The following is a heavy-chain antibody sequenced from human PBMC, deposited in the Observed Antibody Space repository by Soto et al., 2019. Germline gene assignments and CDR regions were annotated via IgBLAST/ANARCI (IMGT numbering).Heavy chain of an antibody. V-gene: IGHV3-74*01. CDR1: GFTFSSFW. J-gene: IGHJ3*02. CDR2: INSDGSGA. D-gene: IGHD3-10*01. CDR3: IRDYGEAGSTNAFDI. Sequence: LRLSCAASGFTFSSFWMHWVRQAPGKGLVWVPRINSDGSGASYADFVEGRFTISRDNAKNTVYFQMNSLREEDTAVYYCIRDYGEAGSTNAFDIWGQGTMVTVSS.